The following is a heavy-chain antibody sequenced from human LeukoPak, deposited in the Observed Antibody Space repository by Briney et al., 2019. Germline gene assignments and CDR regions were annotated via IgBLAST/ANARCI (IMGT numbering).Heavy chain of an antibody. D-gene: IGHD6-19*01. V-gene: IGHV4-59*08. Sequence: SETLSLTCTVSGGSISSYYWSWIRQPPGKGLEWIGYIYYSGSTNYNPSLKSRVTISVDTSKNQFSLKLSSVTAADTAVYYCARTPFTQWLLLFDYWGQGTLVTVSS. J-gene: IGHJ4*02. CDR1: GGSISSYY. CDR3: ARTPFTQWLLLFDY. CDR2: IYYSGST.